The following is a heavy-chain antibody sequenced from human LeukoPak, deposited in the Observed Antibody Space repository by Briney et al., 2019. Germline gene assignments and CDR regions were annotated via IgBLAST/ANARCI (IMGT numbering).Heavy chain of an antibody. CDR3: ARGTGAFDI. Sequence: PGGSLRLSCAASGFTFNSYAMSWVRQAPGKGLEWVSAISGSGGTTDYADSVKGRFTISRDNAKNTLYLQMNSLRPEDTAVYYCARGTGAFDIWGQGTKVTVSS. CDR1: GFTFNSYA. V-gene: IGHV3-23*01. J-gene: IGHJ3*02. CDR2: ISGSGGTT. D-gene: IGHD1-1*01.